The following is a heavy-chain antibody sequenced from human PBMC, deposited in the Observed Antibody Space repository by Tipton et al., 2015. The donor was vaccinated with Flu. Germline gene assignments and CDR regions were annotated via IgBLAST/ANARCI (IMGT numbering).Heavy chain of an antibody. CDR1: GFTFGDYW. CDR2: IKQGGSEK. CDR3: ARTRGGYCSSTSCFADYFDF. V-gene: IGHV3-7*01. Sequence: SLRLSCAASGFTFGDYWMHWVRQAPGKGLEWVANIKQGGSEKYYVDSVKGRFTISRDNAKNSLYLQMNSLRAEDTAVYYCARTRGGYCSSTSCFADYFDFWGQGTLVTVSS. J-gene: IGHJ4*02. D-gene: IGHD2-2*01.